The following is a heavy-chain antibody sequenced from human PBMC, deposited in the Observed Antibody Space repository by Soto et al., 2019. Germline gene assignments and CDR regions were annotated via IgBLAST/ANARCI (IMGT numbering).Heavy chain of an antibody. CDR1: GGSISSGDYY. CDR2: IYYSGST. Sequence: QVQLQESGPGLVKPSQTLSLTCTVSGGSISSGDYYWSWIRQPPGKGLEWIGYIYYSGSTYYNPSLKSRGTISVDTSKNQFSLKLSSVTDADTAVYYCARDRSRDGYNWSYYFDYWGQGTLVTVSS. D-gene: IGHD5-12*01. J-gene: IGHJ4*02. V-gene: IGHV4-30-4*01. CDR3: ARDRSRDGYNWSYYFDY.